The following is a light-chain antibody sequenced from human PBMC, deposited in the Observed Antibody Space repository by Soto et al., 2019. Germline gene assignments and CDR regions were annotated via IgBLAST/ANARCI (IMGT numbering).Light chain of an antibody. Sequence: DIQMTQSPSTLSASFGDRVTIICRASQSISSWLAWYQQKAGKAPKLLISKASNLDSGVPSRFSGSGSGTEFNLTISSLQPEDFATYYCQQYNSFIWTFGQGTKVDIK. CDR1: QSISSW. V-gene: IGKV1-5*03. CDR2: KAS. J-gene: IGKJ1*01. CDR3: QQYNSFIWT.